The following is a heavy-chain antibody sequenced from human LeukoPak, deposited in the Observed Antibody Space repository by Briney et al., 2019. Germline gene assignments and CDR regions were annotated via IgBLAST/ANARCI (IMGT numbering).Heavy chain of an antibody. J-gene: IGHJ4*02. D-gene: IGHD1-1*01. Sequence: PGGSLRLSCAASGFTFSSYGVSWVRQAPGKGLEWVSGISGSGHRTYYADSVKGRLTISRDNSKNTLYLQMNSLRAEDTAVYYCAKDPSPTGTTPFDYWGQGTLVTVSS. CDR1: GFTFSSYG. CDR3: AKDPSPTGTTPFDY. CDR2: ISGSGHRT. V-gene: IGHV3-23*01.